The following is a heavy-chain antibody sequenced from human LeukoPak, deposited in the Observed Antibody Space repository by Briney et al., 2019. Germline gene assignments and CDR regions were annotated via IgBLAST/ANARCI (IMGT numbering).Heavy chain of an antibody. Sequence: GESLKISCKGSGYSFTSYWIAWVRQMPGKGLEWMGIIYPGDSDTRYSPSFQGQVTISADKSISSAYLQWSSLKASDNAIYYCARRASSEEYFQHWGQGTLVTVPS. CDR3: ARRASSEEYFQH. CDR2: IYPGDSDT. J-gene: IGHJ1*01. V-gene: IGHV5-51*01. CDR1: GYSFTSYW. D-gene: IGHD6-13*01.